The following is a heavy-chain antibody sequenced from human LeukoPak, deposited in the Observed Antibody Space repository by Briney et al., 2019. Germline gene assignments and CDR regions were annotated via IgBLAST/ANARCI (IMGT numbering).Heavy chain of an antibody. Sequence: PGGSLRLSCAASGFTFSSYGMHWVRQAPGKGLEWVAVIWYDGSNKYYADSVKGRFTISRDKSKNTLYLQMNSLRAEDTAVYYCARDCRAAAAYYYYGMDVWGKGTTVTVSS. CDR3: ARDCRAAAAYYYYGMDV. CDR2: IWYDGSNK. D-gene: IGHD6-13*01. CDR1: GFTFSSYG. J-gene: IGHJ6*04. V-gene: IGHV3-33*01.